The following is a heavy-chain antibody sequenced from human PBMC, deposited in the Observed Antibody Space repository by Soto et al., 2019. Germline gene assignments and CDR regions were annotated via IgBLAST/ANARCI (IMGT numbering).Heavy chain of an antibody. CDR2: ITGSGGRT. D-gene: IGHD7-27*01. CDR1: GFTFSSYA. J-gene: IGHJ6*02. CDR3: AKGLTCAPYYAMDV. Sequence: GGSLRLSCAASGFTFSSYAMSWVRQAPGKGLEWVSAITGSGGRTYYADSVKGRFTISRDNSKNTLYLQMNSLRAEDTAVYYCAKGLTCAPYYAMDVWGQGTTVTVSS. V-gene: IGHV3-23*01.